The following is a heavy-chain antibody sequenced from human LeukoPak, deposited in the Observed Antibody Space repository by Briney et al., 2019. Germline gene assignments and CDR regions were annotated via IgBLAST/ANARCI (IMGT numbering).Heavy chain of an antibody. CDR3: ARAETAARRSFDY. CDR2: INHSGST. J-gene: IGHJ4*02. CDR1: GGSFSGYY. V-gene: IGHV4-34*01. Sequence: PSETLSLTCAVYGGSFSGYYWSWIRQPPGKGLEWIGEINHSGSTNYNPSLKSRVTISVDTSKNQFSLKLSSVTAADTAVYYCARAETAARRSFDYWGQGTLVTVSS. D-gene: IGHD6-6*01.